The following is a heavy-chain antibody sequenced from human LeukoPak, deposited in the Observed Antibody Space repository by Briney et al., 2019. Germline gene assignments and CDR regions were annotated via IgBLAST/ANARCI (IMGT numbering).Heavy chain of an antibody. CDR2: IYSSGST. CDR3: ARPPTGSYYEYFQH. J-gene: IGHJ1*01. CDR1: GGSISSGSYY. D-gene: IGHD1-26*01. V-gene: IGHV4-61*02. Sequence: SQTLSLTCTVSGGSISSGSYYWTWVRQPAGKGLEWIGRIYSSGSTDYNPSLKSRVTISVDTSKYQFSLKLSSVTAADTAVYYCARPPTGSYYEYFQHWGQGTLVTVSS.